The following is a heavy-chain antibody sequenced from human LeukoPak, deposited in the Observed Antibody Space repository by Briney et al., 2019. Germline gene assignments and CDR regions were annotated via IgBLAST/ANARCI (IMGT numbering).Heavy chain of an antibody. CDR3: ARDEAAAGTFQH. V-gene: IGHV4-31*03. CDR1: GGSISSGGYY. Sequence: SQTLSLTCTVSGGSISSGGYYWSWLRQHPGKGLEWIGYIYYSGSTYYNPSLKSRVTISVDTSKNQFSLKLSSVTAADTAVYYCARDEAAAGTFQHWGQGTLVTVSS. CDR2: IYYSGST. J-gene: IGHJ1*01. D-gene: IGHD6-13*01.